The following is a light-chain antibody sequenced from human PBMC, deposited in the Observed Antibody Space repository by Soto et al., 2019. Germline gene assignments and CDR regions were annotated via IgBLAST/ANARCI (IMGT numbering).Light chain of an antibody. J-gene: IGKJ5*01. CDR1: PSVTNF. V-gene: IGKV3-11*01. Sequence: EIVMTQSPATLSVSPGERATLSCRASPSVTNFLAWYQQKPGQAPRLLIFDASTRATGIPARFSGSGSGTDFTLTISSLEPEDFAVYYCQHRSIWPVSFGQGTRLEIK. CDR3: QHRSIWPVS. CDR2: DAS.